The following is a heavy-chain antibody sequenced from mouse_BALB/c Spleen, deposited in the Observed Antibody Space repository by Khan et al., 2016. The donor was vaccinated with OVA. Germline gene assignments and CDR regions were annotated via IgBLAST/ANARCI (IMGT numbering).Heavy chain of an antibody. V-gene: IGHV2-2*01. D-gene: IGHD1-1*02. J-gene: IGHJ3*01. CDR2: IWSGGST. CDR3: ARNSYMGDFTY. Sequence: QVQLQQSGPGLVQPSHSLSITCTVSGFSLNTYGIHWIRQSQGKGLEWLGVIWSGGSTTYNGAFISRLSITKDNSKSQVFFKMNSMQTADPAIYYGARNSYMGDFTYWGQGTLVTVSA. CDR1: GFSLNTYG.